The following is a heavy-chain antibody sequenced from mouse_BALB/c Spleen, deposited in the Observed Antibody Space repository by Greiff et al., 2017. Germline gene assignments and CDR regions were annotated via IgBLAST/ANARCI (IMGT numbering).Heavy chain of an antibody. CDR2: ISYSGST. D-gene: IGHD1-1*01. CDR3: ARNYGYGSSYDFDY. J-gene: IGHJ2*01. Sequence: EVNLVESGPGLVKPSQSLSLTCTVTGYSITSDYAWNWIRQFPGNKLEWMGYISYSGSTSYNPSLKSRISITRDTSKNQFFLQLNSVTTEDTATYYCARNYGYGSSYDFDYWGQGTTLTVSS. CDR1: GYSITSDYA. V-gene: IGHV3-2*02.